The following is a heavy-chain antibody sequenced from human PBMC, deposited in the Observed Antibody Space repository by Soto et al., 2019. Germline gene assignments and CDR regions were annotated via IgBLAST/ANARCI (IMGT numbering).Heavy chain of an antibody. J-gene: IGHJ3*02. CDR2: IYWDDDK. CDR3: AHICSGGSCYSSYDAFDI. Sequence: QITLKESGPTLVNPTQTLTLTCTFSGFSLSTSGVGVGWIRQPPGKALEWLALIYWDDDKRYSPSLKSRLTITKDTSKNQVVLTMTNMDPVDTATYYCAHICSGGSCYSSYDAFDIWGQGTMVTVSS. CDR1: GFSLSTSGVG. D-gene: IGHD2-15*01. V-gene: IGHV2-5*02.